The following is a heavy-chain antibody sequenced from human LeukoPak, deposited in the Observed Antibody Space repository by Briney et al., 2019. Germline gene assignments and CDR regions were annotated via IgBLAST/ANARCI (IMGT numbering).Heavy chain of an antibody. Sequence: GGSLRLSCAASGFTFNNAWMSWVRQTPGKGPEWVGRIKSKTDGGTTDYAAPVKGRFIISSDDSKTTLYLQMNSLKTEDTAVYYCTASYAPGVDYWGQGTLITVSS. J-gene: IGHJ4*02. CDR2: IKSKTDGGTT. V-gene: IGHV3-15*01. CDR1: GFTFNNAW. D-gene: IGHD3-16*01. CDR3: TASYAPGVDY.